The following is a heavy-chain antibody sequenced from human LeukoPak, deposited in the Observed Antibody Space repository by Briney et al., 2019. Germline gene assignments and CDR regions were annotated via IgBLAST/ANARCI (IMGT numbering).Heavy chain of an antibody. Sequence: GGSLRLSCAASGFTFSGSAMHWVRQASGKGLEWVGRIRGKGNTYATAYGKSVKGRFTISRDDSKNTAYLQMNSLKTEDTAVYYCTRKEDYYASGNAFDIWGQGTMVTVSS. CDR2: IRGKGNTYAT. V-gene: IGHV3-73*01. CDR3: TRKEDYYASGNAFDI. D-gene: IGHD3-10*01. CDR1: GFTFSGSA. J-gene: IGHJ3*02.